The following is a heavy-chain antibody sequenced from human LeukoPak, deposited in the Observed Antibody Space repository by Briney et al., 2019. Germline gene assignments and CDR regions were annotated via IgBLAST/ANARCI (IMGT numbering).Heavy chain of an antibody. J-gene: IGHJ5*02. D-gene: IGHD3-10*01. V-gene: IGHV4-30-4*07. CDR2: IYYSGST. Sequence: PSETLSLTCAVSGGSIRSGGYSWSWIRQPPGKGLEWIGYIYYSGSTYYNPSLKSRVTMSVDTSKNQFSLKLSSVTAADTAVYYCARDEDARGFDPWGQGTLVTVSS. CDR3: ARDEDARGFDP. CDR1: GGSIRSGGYS.